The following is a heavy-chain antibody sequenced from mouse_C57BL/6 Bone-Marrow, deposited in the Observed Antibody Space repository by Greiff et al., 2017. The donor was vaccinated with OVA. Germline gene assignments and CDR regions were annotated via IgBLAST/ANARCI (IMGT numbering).Heavy chain of an antibody. CDR3: TTVYDGYSDY. D-gene: IGHD2-3*01. V-gene: IGHV14-4*01. J-gene: IGHJ2*01. CDR2: IDPENGDT. CDR1: GFNIKDDY. Sequence: EVQLQQSGAELVRPGASVKLSCTASGFNIKDDYMHWVKQRPEQGLEWIGWIDPENGDTEYASKFQGKATITADTASNTAYLQLSSLTSEDTAVYYCTTVYDGYSDYWGQGTTLTVSS.